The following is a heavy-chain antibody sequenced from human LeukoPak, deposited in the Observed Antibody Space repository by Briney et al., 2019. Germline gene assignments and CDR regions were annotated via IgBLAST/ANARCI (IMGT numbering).Heavy chain of an antibody. D-gene: IGHD6-13*01. CDR2: ISGSGGST. V-gene: IGHV3-23*01. Sequence: GGSLRLSCAASGFTFSSYAMSWVRQAPGKGLEWVSAISGSGGSTYYADSVKGRFTISRDNAKNSLYLQMNSLRAEDTALYYCAKDMISSSWYYFDYWGQGTLVTVSS. J-gene: IGHJ4*02. CDR1: GFTFSSYA. CDR3: AKDMISSSWYYFDY.